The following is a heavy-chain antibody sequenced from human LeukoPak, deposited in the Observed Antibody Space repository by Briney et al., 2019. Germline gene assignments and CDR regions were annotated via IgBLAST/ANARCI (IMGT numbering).Heavy chain of an antibody. J-gene: IGHJ4*02. Sequence: GGSLRLSCAASGFTFSSYGMSWVRQAPGKGLEWVSVIYSGGSTYYADSVKGRFTISRDNSKNTLYLQMNSLRAEDTAVYYCARVILLPFTTDYWGQGTLVTVSS. CDR1: GFTFSSYG. CDR3: ARVILLPFTTDY. V-gene: IGHV3-66*01. D-gene: IGHD3-10*01. CDR2: IYSGGST.